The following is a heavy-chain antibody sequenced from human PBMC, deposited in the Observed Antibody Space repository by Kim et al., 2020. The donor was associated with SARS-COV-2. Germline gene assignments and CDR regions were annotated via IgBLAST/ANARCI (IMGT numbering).Heavy chain of an antibody. J-gene: IGHJ3*01. D-gene: IGHD1-1*01. CDR1: GFIFRNYA. V-gene: IGHV3-23*01. Sequence: GGSLRLSCAASGFIFRNYAMTWVRQAPGKGLEWDSIISGSGGNTYYADSVKGRFTISRDNSKNTLDLQMNSLRAEETAGYSCARDGRGTRAFDVWGQRT. CDR2: ISGSGGNT. CDR3: ARDGRGTRAFDV.